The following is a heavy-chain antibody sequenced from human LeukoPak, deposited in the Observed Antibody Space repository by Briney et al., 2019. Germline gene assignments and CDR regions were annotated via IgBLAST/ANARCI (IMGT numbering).Heavy chain of an antibody. CDR3: VKDELEMATNEDPYYFDY. CDR2: INWNGGST. J-gene: IGHJ4*02. D-gene: IGHD5-24*01. CDR1: GFTFASYA. V-gene: IGHV3-20*04. Sequence: GGSLRLSCAASGFTFASYAMSWVRQAPGEGLEWVSGINWNGGSTGYADSVKGRFTISRDNAKKSLYLQMNSLRAEDTAVYYCVKDELEMATNEDPYYFDYWGQGTLVTVSS.